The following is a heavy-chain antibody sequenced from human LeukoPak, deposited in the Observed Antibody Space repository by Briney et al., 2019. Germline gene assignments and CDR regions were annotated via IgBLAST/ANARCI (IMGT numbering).Heavy chain of an antibody. D-gene: IGHD1-26*01. CDR2: IHHSGST. J-gene: IGHJ6*03. CDR3: ARHGSGRYYYYYMDV. CDR1: GYSISRGYH. V-gene: IGHV4-38-2*01. Sequence: SETLSLTCAVSGYSISRGYHWGWIRQPPGKGLEWIGSIHHSGSTYYNSSLKSRVTISVDTSKNQFSLKVSSVTAADTAVYYCARHGSGRYYYYYMDVWGKGTTVTVSS.